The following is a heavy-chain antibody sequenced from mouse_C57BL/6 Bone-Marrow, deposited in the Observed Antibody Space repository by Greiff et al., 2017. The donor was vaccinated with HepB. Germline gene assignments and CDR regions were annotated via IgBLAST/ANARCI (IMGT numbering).Heavy chain of an antibody. CDR1: GYTFTSYW. Sequence: QVQLKQPGAELVKPGASVKLSCKASGYTFTSYWMQWVKQRPGQGLEWIGEIDPSDSYTNYNQKFKGKATLTVDTSSSTAYMQLSSLTSEDSAVYYCARHYYGSSPFAYWGQGTLVTVSA. V-gene: IGHV1-50*01. CDR3: ARHYYGSSPFAY. J-gene: IGHJ3*01. D-gene: IGHD1-1*01. CDR2: IDPSDSYT.